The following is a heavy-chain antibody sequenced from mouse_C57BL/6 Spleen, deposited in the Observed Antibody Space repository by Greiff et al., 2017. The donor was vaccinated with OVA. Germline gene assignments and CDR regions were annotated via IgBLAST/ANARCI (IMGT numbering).Heavy chain of an antibody. D-gene: IGHD2-5*01. CDR2: ISGGGGNT. CDR1: GFTFSSYT. J-gene: IGHJ1*03. Sequence: EVQVVESGGGLVKPGGSLKLSCAASGFTFSSYTMSWVRQTPEKRLEWVATISGGGGNTYYPDSVKGRFTISRDNAKNTLYLQMSSLRSEDTALYYCARQIYSNWYFDVWGTGTTVTVSS. CDR3: ARQIYSNWYFDV. V-gene: IGHV5-9*01.